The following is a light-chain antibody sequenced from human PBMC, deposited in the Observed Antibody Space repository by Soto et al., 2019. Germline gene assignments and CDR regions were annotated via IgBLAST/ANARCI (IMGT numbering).Light chain of an antibody. V-gene: IGLV2-23*03. CDR1: SSDVGAYNL. CDR2: EGS. Sequence: QSALTQPASVSGSPGQSITISCTGTSSDVGAYNLVSWYQHHPGKALKLLIFEGSKRPSGVSNRFSGSKSGNTASLTISGLQAEDEADYHCCSYGGFSTFVIFGGGTQLTVL. CDR3: CSYGGFSTFVI. J-gene: IGLJ7*01.